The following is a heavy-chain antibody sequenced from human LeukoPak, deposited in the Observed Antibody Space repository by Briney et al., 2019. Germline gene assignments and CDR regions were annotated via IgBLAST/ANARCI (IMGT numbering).Heavy chain of an antibody. D-gene: IGHD4-11*01. CDR2: ITTSSTTK. CDR1: GFTFSDYW. CDR3: VRDAAYSAFNM. V-gene: IGHV3-48*02. J-gene: IGHJ3*02. Sequence: SGGSLRLSCVASGFTFSDYWMSWVRQAPGKGLQWVSSITTSSTTKYYADSVKGRFTISRDNAKNSLYLQMDSLRDEDTAVYYCVRDAAYSAFNMWGQGTMVTVSS.